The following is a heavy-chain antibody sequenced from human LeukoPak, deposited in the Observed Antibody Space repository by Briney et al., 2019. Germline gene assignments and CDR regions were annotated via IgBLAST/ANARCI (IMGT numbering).Heavy chain of an antibody. J-gene: IGHJ4*02. V-gene: IGHV4-59*01. D-gene: IGHD3-16*01. CDR3: ARDLGGLFSDY. CDR2: IYYSGST. CDR1: GGSISSYY. Sequence: PSETLSLTCTVSGGSISSYYWSWIRQPPGKGLEWIGYIYYSGSTNYNPSLKSRVTISVDTSKNQFSLKLSSVTAADTAVYYCARDLGGLFSDYWGQGTLVTVSS.